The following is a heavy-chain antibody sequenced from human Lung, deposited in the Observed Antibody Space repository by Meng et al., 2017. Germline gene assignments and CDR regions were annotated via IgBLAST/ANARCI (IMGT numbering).Heavy chain of an antibody. CDR3: AKPVWTPNRGYSSCLDY. V-gene: IGHV3-30*18. J-gene: IGHJ4*02. CDR2: ISYDGSNK. CDR1: GFTFSSSG. D-gene: IGHD6-25*01. Sequence: QVQLVESGGGVVQPGRSLRLSCAASGFTFSSSGMHWVHQAPGKGLEWVTVISYDGSNKYYADSVKGRFTISRDNSKNTLYLHMNSLRAEDTAVYYCAKPVWTPNRGYSSCLDYWGQGTLVTVSS.